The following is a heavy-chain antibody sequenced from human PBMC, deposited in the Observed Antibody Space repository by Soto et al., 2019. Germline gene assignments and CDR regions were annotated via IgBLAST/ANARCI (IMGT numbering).Heavy chain of an antibody. D-gene: IGHD6-19*01. Sequence: GGSLRLSCAASGFTFSSYAMSWVRQAPGKGLEWVSAISGSGGSTYYADSVKGRFTISRDNSKNTLYLQMNSLRAEDTAVYYCAKGSIAVAGTSEDGAFDIWGQGTMVTVSS. V-gene: IGHV3-23*01. CDR1: GFTFSSYA. J-gene: IGHJ3*02. CDR3: AKGSIAVAGTSEDGAFDI. CDR2: ISGSGGST.